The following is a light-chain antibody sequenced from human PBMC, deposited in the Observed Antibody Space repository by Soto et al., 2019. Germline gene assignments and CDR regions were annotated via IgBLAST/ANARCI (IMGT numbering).Light chain of an antibody. V-gene: IGLV3-21*02. CDR3: QVWDINTYHVV. CDR2: DDT. Sequence: SYELPQPPSVSVAPGQTAKIPCAGDNIDTKSMHWYQQRPGQAPVLVVHDDTDRAAGIPARFSGSKSGGTATLTISRVEAGDEADYYCQVWDINTYHVVFGGGTKLTVL. CDR1: NIDTKS. J-gene: IGLJ2*01.